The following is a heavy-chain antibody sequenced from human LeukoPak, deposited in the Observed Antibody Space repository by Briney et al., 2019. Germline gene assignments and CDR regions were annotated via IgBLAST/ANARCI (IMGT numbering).Heavy chain of an antibody. D-gene: IGHD5-12*01. CDR3: ARDRRTPHSAYDWGHLDY. Sequence: GGSLRLSCAASGLSFGDYYMTWIRQAPGKGLEWISYISNNGYTIYYADSVKGRFTISRDNARNSLSLQTNSLRADDSAIYYCARDRRTPHSAYDWGHLDYWGQGILVTVSS. CDR2: ISNNGYTI. J-gene: IGHJ4*02. CDR1: GLSFGDYY. V-gene: IGHV3-11*01.